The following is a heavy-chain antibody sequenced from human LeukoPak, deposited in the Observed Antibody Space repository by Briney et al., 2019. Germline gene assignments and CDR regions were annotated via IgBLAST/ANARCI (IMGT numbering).Heavy chain of an antibody. CDR2: ISGSGGST. V-gene: IGHV3-23*01. CDR3: AKGLDGYNSLCDY. CDR1: GFTFSSYA. D-gene: IGHD5-24*01. J-gene: IGHJ4*02. Sequence: GGSLRLSCAASGFTFSSYAISWVRQAPGKGLEWVSAISGSGGSTYYADSVKGRFTISRDNSKNTLYLQMNSLRAGDTAVYYCAKGLDGYNSLCDYWGQGTLVTVSS.